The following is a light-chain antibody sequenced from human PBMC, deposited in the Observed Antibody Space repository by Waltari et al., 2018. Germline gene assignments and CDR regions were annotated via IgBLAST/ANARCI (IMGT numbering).Light chain of an antibody. J-gene: IGKJ2*01. CDR3: QQSYSTPYT. Sequence: DIQMTQSPSSLSASVGDRVTITCRASQRISSYLNWYQQKPGKAPKPLIFAASSLQSGVPSRFSGSGAGKDFTHTSSSLQPEDFATYYSQQSYSTPYTFGQGTKLEIK. CDR2: AAS. CDR1: QRISSY. V-gene: IGKV1-39*01.